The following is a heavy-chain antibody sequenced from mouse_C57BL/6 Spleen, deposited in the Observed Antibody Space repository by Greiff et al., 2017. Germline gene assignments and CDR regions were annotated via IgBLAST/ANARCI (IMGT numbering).Heavy chain of an antibody. CDR2: FHPYNDDT. Sequence: QVQLKESGAELVKPGASVKMSCKASGYTFTTYPIEWMKQNHGKSLEWIGNFHPYNDDTKYNEKFKGKATLTVEKSSSTVYLELSRLTSDDSAVYSCARAGGYYDYDPYYFDYWGKGTTLTVSS. J-gene: IGHJ2*01. CDR1: GYTFTTYP. D-gene: IGHD2-4*01. V-gene: IGHV1-47*01. CDR3: ARAGGYYDYDPYYFDY.